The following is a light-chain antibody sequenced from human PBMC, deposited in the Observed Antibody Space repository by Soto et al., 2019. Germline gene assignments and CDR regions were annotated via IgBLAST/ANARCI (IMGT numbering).Light chain of an antibody. J-gene: IGLJ3*02. V-gene: IGLV2-11*01. Sequence: QSALTQPRSVSGSPGQSVTISCTGTSSDVGGYNYVSWYQQHPGKAPKLMIYDVSKRPSGVPDRFSGSKSGNTASLTISGLQAEDEADYFCAAWDASLSGWVFGGGTKLTVL. CDR2: DVS. CDR1: SSDVGGYNY. CDR3: AAWDASLSGWV.